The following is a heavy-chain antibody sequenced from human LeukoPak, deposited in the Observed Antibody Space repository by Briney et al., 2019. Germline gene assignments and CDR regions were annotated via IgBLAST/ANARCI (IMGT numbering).Heavy chain of an antibody. CDR2: IYYSGST. Sequence: SETLSLTCTVSGGSISSYYWSWIRQPPGKGLEWIGYIYYSGSTNYNPSLKSRVTISVDTSKNQFSLKLSSVTAADTAVYYCARGLVFSPYYYYYYMDVWGKGTTVTVSS. CDR3: ARGLVFSPYYYYYYMDV. CDR1: GGSISSYY. J-gene: IGHJ6*03. D-gene: IGHD3-9*01. V-gene: IGHV4-59*01.